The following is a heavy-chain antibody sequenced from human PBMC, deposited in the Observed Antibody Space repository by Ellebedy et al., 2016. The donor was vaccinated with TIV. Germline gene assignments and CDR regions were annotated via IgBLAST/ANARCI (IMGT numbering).Heavy chain of an antibody. D-gene: IGHD6-19*01. CDR2: IYPGDSDT. CDR3: ARTGSGWYEVDAFDI. J-gene: IGHJ3*02. Sequence: PGGSLRLSCKGSGYSFTSYWIGWVRQMPGKGLEWMGIIYPGDSDTRYSPSFQGQVTISADKSISTAYLQWSSLKASDTAMYYCARTGSGWYEVDAFDIWGQGTMVTVSS. V-gene: IGHV5-51*01. CDR1: GYSFTSYW.